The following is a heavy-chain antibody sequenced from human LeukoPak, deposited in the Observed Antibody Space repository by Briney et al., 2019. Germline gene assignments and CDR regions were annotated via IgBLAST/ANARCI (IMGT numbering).Heavy chain of an antibody. CDR3: ARITIFGVVYNWFGP. CDR2: INHSGST. D-gene: IGHD3-3*01. V-gene: IGHV4-34*01. J-gene: IGHJ5*02. Sequence: KPSETLSLTCAVYGGSFSGYYWSWIRQPPGKGLERIGEINHSGSTNYNPSLKSRVTISVDTSKNQFSLKLSSVTAADTAVYYCARITIFGVVYNWFGPWGQGTLVTVSS. CDR1: GGSFSGYY.